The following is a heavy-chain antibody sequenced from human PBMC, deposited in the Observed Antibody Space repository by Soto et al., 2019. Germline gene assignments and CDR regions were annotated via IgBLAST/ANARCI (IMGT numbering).Heavy chain of an antibody. CDR2: MGGANGDT. Sequence: EVQMLESGGGLVQPGGSLRLSCAASGFIFSNYAMSWVRQAPGKGLEWVAGMGGANGDTYYADSVRGRFAISRDNSKNSLYLQMNSLRAEDTAVYYCARDPSIAAADDAFDIWGQGTMVTVSS. CDR3: ARDPSIAAADDAFDI. V-gene: IGHV3-23*01. J-gene: IGHJ3*02. D-gene: IGHD6-13*01. CDR1: GFIFSNYA.